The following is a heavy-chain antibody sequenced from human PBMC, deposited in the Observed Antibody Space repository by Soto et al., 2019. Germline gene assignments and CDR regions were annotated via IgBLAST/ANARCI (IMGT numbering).Heavy chain of an antibody. CDR2: IYYSGST. CDR3: ARGCSGGSRYLSPWFDP. J-gene: IGHJ5*02. D-gene: IGHD2-15*01. Sequence: XGTLSLTCTVSGGSISSYYWSWIRQPPGKGLEWIGYIYYSGSTNYNPSLKSRVTISVDTSKNQFSLKLSSVTAADTAVYYCARGCSGGSRYLSPWFDPWGQGTLVTVS. CDR1: GGSISSYY. V-gene: IGHV4-59*01.